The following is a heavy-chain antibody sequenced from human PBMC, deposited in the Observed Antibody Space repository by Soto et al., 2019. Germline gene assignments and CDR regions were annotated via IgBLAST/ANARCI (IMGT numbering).Heavy chain of an antibody. Sequence: QVQLQESGPGLVKPSETLSLTCTVSGGSISSYYWSWIRQPPGKGLEWIGYIYYSGSTNYNPSLKSRVTISVDTSKNQFSLKLSSVTAADTAVYYCARIEGVYDAFDIWGQGTMVTVSS. CDR1: GGSISSYY. CDR2: IYYSGST. CDR3: ARIEGVYDAFDI. J-gene: IGHJ3*02. D-gene: IGHD3-16*01. V-gene: IGHV4-59*01.